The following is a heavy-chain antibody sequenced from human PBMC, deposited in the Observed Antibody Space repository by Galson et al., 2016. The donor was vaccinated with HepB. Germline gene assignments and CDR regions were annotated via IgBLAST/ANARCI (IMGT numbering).Heavy chain of an antibody. CDR1: GFIFTDHG. D-gene: IGHD4-23*01. CDR3: VRYGGHFELDV. Sequence: SLRLSCAASGFIFTDHGMQWVRQAPGKGLVLVSSVHPFGAVTKYADSVKGRFTTSRDNAKNTVYLHMNSLRVEDTAFYCCVRYGGHFELDVWGQGTTVTVSS. CDR2: VHPFGAVT. V-gene: IGHV3-74*01. J-gene: IGHJ6*02.